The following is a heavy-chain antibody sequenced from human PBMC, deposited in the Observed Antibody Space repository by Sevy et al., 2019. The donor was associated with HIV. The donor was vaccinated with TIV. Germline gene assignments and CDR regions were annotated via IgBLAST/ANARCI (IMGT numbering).Heavy chain of an antibody. J-gene: IGHJ5*02. V-gene: IGHV3-11*06. Sequence: GGCLRLSCAASGFTFSDYYMSWIRQAPGKGLEWVSYISSSSSYTNYADSVKGRFTISRDNAKNSLYLQMNSLRAEDTAVYYCARFGVNYDILTGSNWFDPWGQGTLVTVSS. CDR3: ARFGVNYDILTGSNWFDP. D-gene: IGHD3-9*01. CDR1: GFTFSDYY. CDR2: ISSSSSYT.